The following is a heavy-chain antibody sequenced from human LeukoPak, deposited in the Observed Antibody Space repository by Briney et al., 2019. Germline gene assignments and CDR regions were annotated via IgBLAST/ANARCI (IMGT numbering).Heavy chain of an antibody. V-gene: IGHV1-2*02. D-gene: IGHD2-2*01. CDR3: ATGDIVVVPAADNWFDP. CDR2: INPNSGGT. J-gene: IGHJ5*02. Sequence: ASVKVSCKASGYTLTGYYMHWVRQAPGQGLEWMGWINPNSGGTNYAQKFQGRVTMTRDTSISTAYMELSRLGSDDTAVYYCATGDIVVVPAADNWFDPWGQGTLVTVSS. CDR1: GYTLTGYY.